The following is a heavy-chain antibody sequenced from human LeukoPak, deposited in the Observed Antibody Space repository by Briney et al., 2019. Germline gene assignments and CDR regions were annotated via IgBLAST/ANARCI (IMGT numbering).Heavy chain of an antibody. CDR2: IRYNGNNQ. Sequence: GGSLRLSCAASGFTFNNYGMHWVLQAPGKGLEWVAFIRYNGNNQYYADSVKGRFTISRDNSKNTLYLQMNSLRAEDTAVYYCAKDFFWSGYYNYWGQGTLVTVSS. CDR3: AKDFFWSGYYNY. D-gene: IGHD3-3*01. J-gene: IGHJ4*02. CDR1: GFTFNNYG. V-gene: IGHV3-30*02.